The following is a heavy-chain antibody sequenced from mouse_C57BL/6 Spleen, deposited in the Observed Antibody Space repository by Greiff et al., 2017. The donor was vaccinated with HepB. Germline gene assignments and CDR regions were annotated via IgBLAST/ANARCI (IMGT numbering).Heavy chain of an antibody. CDR1: GFSLSTFGMG. V-gene: IGHV8-8*01. Sequence: QVTLKESGPGILQPSQPLSLPCSFSGFSLSTFGMGVGWIRQPSGKGLEWLAHIWWDDDKYYTPALKSRLTSTKDTSKNQVFLKIANVDTAATATDDSTRIADHPMDYWGQGTSVTVSS. CDR2: IWWDDDK. J-gene: IGHJ4*01. CDR3: TRIADHPMDY.